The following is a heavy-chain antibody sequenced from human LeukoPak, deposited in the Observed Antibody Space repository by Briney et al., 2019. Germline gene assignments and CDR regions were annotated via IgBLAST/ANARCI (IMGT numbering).Heavy chain of an antibody. CDR1: GGSFSGYY. J-gene: IGHJ4*02. V-gene: IGHV4-34*01. CDR2: INHSGST. Sequence: PSETLSLTCAVHGGSFSGYYWSWIRQPPGKGLEWIGEINHSGSTNYNPSLKSRVTISVDTSKNQFSLKLSSVTAADTAVYYCARGELRYFDWLLSGGYYFDYWGQGTLVTVSS. CDR3: ARGELRYFDWLLSGGYYFDY. D-gene: IGHD3-9*01.